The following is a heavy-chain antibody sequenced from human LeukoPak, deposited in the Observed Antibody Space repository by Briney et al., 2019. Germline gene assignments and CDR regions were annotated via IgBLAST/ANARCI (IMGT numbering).Heavy chain of an antibody. CDR1: GFTFSSYG. J-gene: IGHJ4*02. CDR3: AREAVSSGYRTYYFDH. Sequence: GRSLRLSCAASGFTFSSYGMHWVRQAPGKGLEWVAVIWYDGSNKYYADSVKGRFTISRDNSKNTLYLQMNSLRAEDTAVYYCAREAVSSGYRTYYFDHWGQGTLVTVSS. V-gene: IGHV3-33*01. D-gene: IGHD3-22*01. CDR2: IWYDGSNK.